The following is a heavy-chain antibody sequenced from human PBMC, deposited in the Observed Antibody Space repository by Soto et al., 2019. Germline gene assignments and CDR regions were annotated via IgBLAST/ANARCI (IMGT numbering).Heavy chain of an antibody. CDR1: GYSIDSGYY. CDR3: ARTFDYYGMDV. V-gene: IGHV4-38-2*01. Sequence: PSETLSLTCAASGYSIDSGYYWAWIRQSPGEGLEWIGSIYHAGSVYYNPSLNGRVALSMDTSKNHFSLKLTSVTAADTAVYYCARTFDYYGMDVWGQGTTVTVSS. CDR2: IYHAGSV. J-gene: IGHJ6*02.